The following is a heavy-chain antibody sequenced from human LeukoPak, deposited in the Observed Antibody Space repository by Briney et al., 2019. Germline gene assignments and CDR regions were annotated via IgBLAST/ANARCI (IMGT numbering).Heavy chain of an antibody. CDR3: ALWRQQLVRYFDY. V-gene: IGHV1-69*05. D-gene: IGHD6-13*01. CDR2: IIPIFGTA. Sequence: SVKVSCKASGGTFISYAISWVRQAPGQGVEWMGGIIPIFGTANYAQKFQGRVTITTDESTSTAYMELSSLRSEDTAVYYCALWRQQLVRYFDYWGQGTLVTVSS. CDR1: GGTFISYA. J-gene: IGHJ4*02.